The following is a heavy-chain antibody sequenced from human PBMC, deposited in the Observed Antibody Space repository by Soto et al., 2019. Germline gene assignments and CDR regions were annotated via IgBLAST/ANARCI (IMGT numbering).Heavy chain of an antibody. J-gene: IGHJ4*02. D-gene: IGHD3-3*01. CDR3: AKGRRITIFGVDQYYFDY. CDR2: ISGSGGST. CDR1: GFTFSSYA. Sequence: EVQLLESGGGLVQPGGSLRLSCAASGFTFSSYAMSWVRQAPGKGLEWVSAISGSGGSTYYPDSVKGRFTITRDNSKNTLYLQMNSLRAEDTAVYYCAKGRRITIFGVDQYYFDYWGQGTLVTVSS. V-gene: IGHV3-23*01.